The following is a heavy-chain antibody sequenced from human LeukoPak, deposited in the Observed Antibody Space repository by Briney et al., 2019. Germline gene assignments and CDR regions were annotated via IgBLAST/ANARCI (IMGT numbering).Heavy chain of an antibody. V-gene: IGHV1-69*13. CDR3: AGMYYYDSSGYYQLDY. CDR1: GGTFSSYA. Sequence: ASVKVSCKASGGTFSSYAISWVRQAPGQGLEWMGGIIPIFGTANYAQKFQGRVTITADESTSTAYMELSSLRSEDTAVYYCAGMYYYDSSGYYQLDYWGQGTLVTVSS. CDR2: IIPIFGTA. D-gene: IGHD3-22*01. J-gene: IGHJ4*02.